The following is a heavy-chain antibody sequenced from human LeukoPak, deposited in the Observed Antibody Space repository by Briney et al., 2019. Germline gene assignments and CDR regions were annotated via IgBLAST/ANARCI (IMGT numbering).Heavy chain of an antibody. D-gene: IGHD6-19*01. CDR2: FDPEDGET. CDR1: GYTLTELS. CDR3: ATVGRAVAGNDAFDI. Sequence: ASVKVSCKVSGYTLTELSMHWVRQAPGKGLEWMGGFDPEDGETIYAQKFQGRVTMTEDTSTDTAYMELSSLRSEDTAVYYCATVGRAVAGNDAFDIWGQGTMVTVSS. J-gene: IGHJ3*02. V-gene: IGHV1-24*01.